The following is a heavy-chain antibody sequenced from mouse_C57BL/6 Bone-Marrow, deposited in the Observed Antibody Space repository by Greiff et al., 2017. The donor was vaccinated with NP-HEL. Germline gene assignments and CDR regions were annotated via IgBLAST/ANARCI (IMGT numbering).Heavy chain of an antibody. CDR2: INPNYGTT. J-gene: IGHJ4*01. CDR1: GYSFTDYN. V-gene: IGHV1-39*01. CDR3: ARPNLLWLRYAMDD. D-gene: IGHD2-2*01. Sequence: VHVKQSGPELVKPGASVKISCKASGYSFTDYNMNWVKQSNGKSLEWIGVINPNYGTTSYNQKFKGKATLTVDQSSSTAYMQLNSLTSEDSAVYYCARPNLLWLRYAMDDWGQGTSVTVSS.